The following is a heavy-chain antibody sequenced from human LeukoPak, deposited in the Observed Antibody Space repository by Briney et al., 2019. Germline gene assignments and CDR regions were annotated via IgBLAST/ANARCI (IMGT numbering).Heavy chain of an antibody. V-gene: IGHV3-21*01. D-gene: IGHD3-22*01. Sequence: GESLRLSCAASKLTFSSYTMNWVRQAPGKGLEWVSSITSTSSYIYYADSVKGRFTISRDNAKNSLYLQMNSLRAEDTAVYYCARDRYDTTGYVTPDDAFDIWGQGTMVTVSS. CDR2: ITSTSSYI. J-gene: IGHJ3*02. CDR1: KLTFSSYT. CDR3: ARDRYDTTGYVTPDDAFDI.